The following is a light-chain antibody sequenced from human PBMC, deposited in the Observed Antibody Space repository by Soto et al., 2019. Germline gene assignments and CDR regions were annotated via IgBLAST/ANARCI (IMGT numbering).Light chain of an antibody. V-gene: IGKV1-33*01. CDR3: QQYDNLPSLT. CDR2: DAS. J-gene: IGKJ4*01. CDR1: QDSSNY. Sequence: DIQMTQSPSSLSAPVGDRVTITCQASQDSSNYLNWYQQKAGKAPKLLIYDASNLETGVPSRFSGSGSGTDFTFTISSLQPEDIATYYCQQYDNLPSLTFGGGTKVEIK.